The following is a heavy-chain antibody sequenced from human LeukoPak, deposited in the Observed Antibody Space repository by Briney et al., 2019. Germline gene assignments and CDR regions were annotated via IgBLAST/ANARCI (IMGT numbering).Heavy chain of an antibody. V-gene: IGHV4-4*02. CDR2: IYHSGST. D-gene: IGHD1-26*01. CDR3: ASLLVGAKFYLDY. Sequence: PSETLSLTCAVSGDSISSSHWWSWVRQPPGKGLEWIGDIYHSGSTNYDPSLKSRVTISVDKSKNQFSLKLSSVTVADTAVYYCASLLVGAKFYLDYWGQGTLVTVSS. CDR1: GDSISSSHW. J-gene: IGHJ4*02.